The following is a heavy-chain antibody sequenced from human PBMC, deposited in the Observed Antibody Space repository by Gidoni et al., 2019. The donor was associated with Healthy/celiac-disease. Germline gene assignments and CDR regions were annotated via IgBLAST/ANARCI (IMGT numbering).Heavy chain of an antibody. D-gene: IGHD2-2*01. J-gene: IGHJ6*02. Sequence: EVQLLESGGGLVQPGCSLRLSFSASGFTFSRYSLSWVRQAPGKGLEWVSAISGSGGSTYYADSVKGRFTISRDNSKNTLYLQMNSLRAEDTAVYYCARVVPAAITGPYYYYYGMDVWGQGTTVTVSS. CDR1: GFTFSRYS. V-gene: IGHV3-23*01. CDR3: ARVVPAAITGPYYYYYGMDV. CDR2: ISGSGGST.